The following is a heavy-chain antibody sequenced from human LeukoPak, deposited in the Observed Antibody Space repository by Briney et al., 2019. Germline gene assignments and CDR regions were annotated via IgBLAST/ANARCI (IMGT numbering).Heavy chain of an antibody. CDR2: IIPIFGTA. CDR1: GGTFSSYA. V-gene: IGHV1-69*06. D-gene: IGHD6-13*01. CDR3: ARGGSGAAGTFPLDY. Sequence: GASVKVSCKASGGTFSSYAISWVRQPPGQGLEWMGGIIPIFGTANYAQKFQGRVTITADKSTSTAYMELSSLRSEDTAGYYCARGGSGAAGTFPLDYWGQGTLVTVSS. J-gene: IGHJ4*02.